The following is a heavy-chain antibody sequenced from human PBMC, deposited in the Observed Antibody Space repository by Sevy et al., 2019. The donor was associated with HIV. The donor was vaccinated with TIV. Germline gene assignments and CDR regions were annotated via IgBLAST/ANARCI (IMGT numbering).Heavy chain of an antibody. D-gene: IGHD2-8*01. CDR1: GFAFHEYS. CDR2: LSFGCGKI. J-gene: IGHJ4*02. Sequence: GGSLRLSCAASGFAFHEYSMSWIRKAPGKGLEWVATLSFGCGKINYADSVKGRFTISRDNSKNSYYLQMDNLRVEDTALYYCAREGCSRPNDYWGQGTRVTVSS. V-gene: IGHV3-23*01. CDR3: AREGCSRPNDY.